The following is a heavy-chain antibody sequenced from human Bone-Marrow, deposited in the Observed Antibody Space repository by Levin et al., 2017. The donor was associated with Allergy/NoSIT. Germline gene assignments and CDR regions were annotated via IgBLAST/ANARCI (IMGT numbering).Heavy chain of an antibody. CDR1: GFTVSSNY. Sequence: AGGSLRLSCAASGFTVSSNYMSWVRQAPGKGLEWVSVIYSGGSTYYADSVKGRFTISRDNSKNTLYLQMNSLRAEDTAVYYCARDSGYYDSSGYYYANAFDIWGQGTMVTVSS. V-gene: IGHV3-53*01. J-gene: IGHJ3*02. CDR2: IYSGGST. D-gene: IGHD3-22*01. CDR3: ARDSGYYDSSGYYYANAFDI.